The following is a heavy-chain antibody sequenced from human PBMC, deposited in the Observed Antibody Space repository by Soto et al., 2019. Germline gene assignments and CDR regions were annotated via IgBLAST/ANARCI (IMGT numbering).Heavy chain of an antibody. D-gene: IGHD4-17*01. J-gene: IGHJ6*02. CDR1: GGSISSGDYY. Sequence: QVQLQESGPGLVKPSQTLSLTCTVSGGSISSGDYYWSWIRQPPGKGMEWIGYIYYSGSTYYNPSLKSRVTISVDTSKNQFSLKLSSVTAADTAVYYCARADYGNYYYYGMDVWGQGTTVTVSS. V-gene: IGHV4-30-4*01. CDR3: ARADYGNYYYYGMDV. CDR2: IYYSGST.